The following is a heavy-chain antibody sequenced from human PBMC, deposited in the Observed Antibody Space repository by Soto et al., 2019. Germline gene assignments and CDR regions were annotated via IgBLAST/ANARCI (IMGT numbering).Heavy chain of an antibody. Sequence: EVQLVESGGGLVQPGGSLRLSCAASGFTFSSYWMSWVRQAPGKGLEWVANIKQDGSEKYYVDSVKGRFTISRDNAKNSLYLQMNSLRAEDTAVYYCERDRAVAVSRGMDVWGQGTTVTVSS. D-gene: IGHD6-19*01. V-gene: IGHV3-7*01. CDR1: GFTFSSYW. CDR2: IKQDGSEK. CDR3: ERDRAVAVSRGMDV. J-gene: IGHJ6*02.